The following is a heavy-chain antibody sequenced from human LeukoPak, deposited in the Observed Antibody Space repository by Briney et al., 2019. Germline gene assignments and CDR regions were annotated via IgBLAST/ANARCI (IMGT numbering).Heavy chain of an antibody. CDR2: INAYNGNT. CDR1: GYTFTSYG. V-gene: IGHV1-18*01. Sequence: ASVKVSCKASGYTFTSYGISWVRQAPGQGLEWMGWINAYNGNTNYAQKLQGRVTMTTDTSTSTAHMELRSLRSDDTAVYYCARNRWEPYHNDAFDIWGQGTMVTVSS. J-gene: IGHJ3*02. D-gene: IGHD1-26*01. CDR3: ARNRWEPYHNDAFDI.